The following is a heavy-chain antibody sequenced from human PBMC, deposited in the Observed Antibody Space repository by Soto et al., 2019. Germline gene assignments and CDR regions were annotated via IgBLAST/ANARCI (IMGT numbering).Heavy chain of an antibody. J-gene: IGHJ4*02. D-gene: IGHD6-19*01. CDR2: INHSGST. CDR1: GGSFSGYY. CDR3: ARQIAVAGGMVIDY. V-gene: IGHV4-34*01. Sequence: QVQLQQWGARLLKPSETLSRTCAVYGGSFSGYYWSWIRQPPGKGLEWIGEINHSGSTNYNPSLKSRVTLSVDTSKNQFSLKLSSVTAADTAVYHCARQIAVAGGMVIDYWGQGTLITVSS.